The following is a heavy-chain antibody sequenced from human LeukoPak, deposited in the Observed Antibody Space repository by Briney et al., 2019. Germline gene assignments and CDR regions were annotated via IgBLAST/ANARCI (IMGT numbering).Heavy chain of an antibody. CDR3: AKDTYDYGDYEYGSGMDV. CDR1: GFTFSSHW. V-gene: IGHV3-74*01. D-gene: IGHD4-17*01. Sequence: GGSLRLSCAASGFTFSSHWMHWVRQVPGKGLVWVSRINSDGSSTSYADSVKGRFTISRDNAKNTLYLQMNSLRAEDTAVYYCAKDTYDYGDYEYGSGMDVWGQGTTVTVSS. J-gene: IGHJ6*02. CDR2: INSDGSST.